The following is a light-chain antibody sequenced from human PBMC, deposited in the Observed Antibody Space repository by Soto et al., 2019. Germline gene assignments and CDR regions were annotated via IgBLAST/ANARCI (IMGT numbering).Light chain of an antibody. V-gene: IGKV3-20*01. CDR3: QQYGSSPLT. CDR2: GAS. Sequence: EIVLTQSPCTLSLSPGEGDTLSCRASQSVSSNSLAWYQQKPGQAPSLLIYGASTRATGIPDRFSGSGSGTDFTLTINRLEPEDFAVYYCQQYGSSPLTFGGGTKVEIK. J-gene: IGKJ4*02. CDR1: QSVSSNS.